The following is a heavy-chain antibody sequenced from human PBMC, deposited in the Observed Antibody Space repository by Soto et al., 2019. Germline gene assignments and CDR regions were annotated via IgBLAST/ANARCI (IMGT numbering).Heavy chain of an antibody. V-gene: IGHV1-2*04. CDR2: INPNSGVT. J-gene: IGHJ6*02. D-gene: IGHD2-2*02. CDR1: GYTFTCYY. CDR3: ARGTSITCYNCFYYGMDV. Sequence: ASVKFSCKSSGYTFTCYYMHCVLQAPGQGLDWMGWINPNSGVTSYAQKFQGWLTMTRDTSINTAYMELSRLKSDDTAVYYCARGTSITCYNCFYYGMDVWGQGTTVTVSS.